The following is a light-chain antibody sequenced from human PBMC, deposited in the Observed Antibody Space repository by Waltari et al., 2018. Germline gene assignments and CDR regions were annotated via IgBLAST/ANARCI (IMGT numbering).Light chain of an antibody. Sequence: DIQMTQSPSTLSASLGDRVTITCRASQNINVWLAWYQQKPGKAPSPLIYKTSNLHNGVPSRFSGSGSGTEFTLTISSLQPDDFATYYCQQAASFPLTFGGGTKVEIK. V-gene: IGKV1-5*03. J-gene: IGKJ4*01. CDR2: KTS. CDR1: QNINVW. CDR3: QQAASFPLT.